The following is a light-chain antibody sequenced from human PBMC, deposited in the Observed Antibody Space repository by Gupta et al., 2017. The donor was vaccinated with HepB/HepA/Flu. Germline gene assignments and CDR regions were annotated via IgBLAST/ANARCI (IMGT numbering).Light chain of an antibody. J-gene: IGLJ3*02. CDR3: AAWDDSMSGWV. CDR2: RDN. CDR1: SPNSGSNY. Sequence: QSVLTQPPSASGTPGQRVTISCSRSSPNSGSNYVYWYQQVPATAPKLLIYRDNQRPSGVPGRFSGSKSGTSASLAISGLPSEDEADYYCAAWDDSMSGWVFGGGTKLTVL. V-gene: IGLV1-47*01.